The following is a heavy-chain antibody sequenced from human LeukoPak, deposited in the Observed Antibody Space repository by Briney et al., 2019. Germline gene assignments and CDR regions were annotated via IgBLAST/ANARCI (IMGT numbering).Heavy chain of an antibody. V-gene: IGHV4-34*01. CDR3: ARHFGGSGSYYAWFDP. CDR2: INHSGST. Sequence: SETLSLTCAVYGGSFSGYYWSWIRQPPGKGLEWIGEINHSGSTNYNPSLKSRVTISVDTSKNQFSLKLSSVTAADTAVYYCARHFGGSGSYYAWFDPRGQGTLVTVSS. CDR1: GGSFSGYY. J-gene: IGHJ5*02. D-gene: IGHD3-10*01.